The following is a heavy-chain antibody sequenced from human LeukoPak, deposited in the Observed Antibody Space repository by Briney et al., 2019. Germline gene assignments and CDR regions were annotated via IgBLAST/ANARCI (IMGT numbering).Heavy chain of an antibody. CDR2: IYTSGST. CDR1: GGSISSYY. J-gene: IGHJ5*02. CDR3: ARDLRYCSGGSCYSWFDP. Sequence: SETLFLTCTVSGGSISSYYWSWIRQPAGKGLEWIGRIYTSGSTNYNPSLKSRVTISVDTSKNQFSLKLSSVTAADTAVYYCARDLRYCSGGSCYSWFDPWGQGTLVTVSS. D-gene: IGHD2-15*01. V-gene: IGHV4-4*07.